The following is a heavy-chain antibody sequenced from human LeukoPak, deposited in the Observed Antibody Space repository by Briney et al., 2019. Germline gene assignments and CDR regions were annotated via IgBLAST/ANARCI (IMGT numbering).Heavy chain of an antibody. Sequence: SETLSLTCTVSGVSVSSYYWSWIRQPPGKGLEWIGYINPSGTTDYNPSLKSRVTISVDTSKNQFSLRLTSVTTADTAVYYCARIMGHFDFWGPGTLVTVSS. J-gene: IGHJ4*02. CDR2: INPSGTT. CDR1: GVSVSSYY. CDR3: ARIMGHFDF. V-gene: IGHV4-59*02. D-gene: IGHD1-26*01.